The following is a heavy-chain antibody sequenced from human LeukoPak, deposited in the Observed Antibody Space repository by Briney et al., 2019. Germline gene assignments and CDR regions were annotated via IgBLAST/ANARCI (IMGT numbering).Heavy chain of an antibody. CDR2: IYTSGST. Sequence: PSETLSLTCTVSGGSISSYYWSWIRQPPGKGLEWIGYIYTSGSTNYNPSLKSRVTILVDTSKNQFSLKLSSVTAADTAVYYCARQGYDSSGYYYDYWGQGTLVTVSS. V-gene: IGHV4-4*09. D-gene: IGHD3-22*01. J-gene: IGHJ4*02. CDR1: GGSISSYY. CDR3: ARQGYDSSGYYYDY.